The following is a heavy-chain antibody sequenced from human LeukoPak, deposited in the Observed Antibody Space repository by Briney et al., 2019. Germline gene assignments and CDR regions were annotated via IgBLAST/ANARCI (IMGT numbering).Heavy chain of an antibody. CDR3: ARSITMPLY. D-gene: IGHD3-10*01. J-gene: IGHJ4*02. CDR1: GGSFSGYY. CDR2: INHSGST. V-gene: IGHV4-34*01. Sequence: SETLSLTCAVYGGSFSGYYWSWIRQPPGKGLEWIGEINHSGSTNYNPSLRSRVTISVDTSKNQFSLKLSSVTAADTAVYYCARSITMPLYWGQGTLVTVSS.